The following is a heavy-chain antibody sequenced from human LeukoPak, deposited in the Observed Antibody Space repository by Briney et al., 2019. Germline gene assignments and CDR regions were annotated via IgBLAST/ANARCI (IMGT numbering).Heavy chain of an antibody. J-gene: IGHJ4*02. Sequence: GSLRLSCAASGFTFSSYAMHWVRQAPGKGLEWVAVISYDGSNKYYADSVKGRFTISRDNSKNTLYLQMNSLRAEDTAVYYCARGRMPDYWGQGTLVTVSS. CDR2: ISYDGSNK. CDR1: GFTFSSYA. D-gene: IGHD2-15*01. V-gene: IGHV3-30-3*01. CDR3: ARGRMPDY.